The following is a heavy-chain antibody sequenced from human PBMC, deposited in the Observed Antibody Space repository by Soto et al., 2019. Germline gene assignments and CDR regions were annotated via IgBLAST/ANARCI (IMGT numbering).Heavy chain of an antibody. CDR2: INQDGREK. D-gene: IGHD2-15*01. CDR3: AGESVVVVRPNRGNSFDI. J-gene: IGHJ3*02. CDR1: GFTFNYYW. Sequence: EVSVVESGGGLVQPGGSLRLSCAASGFTFNYYWMSWVRQAPGKGLEWVANINQDGREKYYADSVRGRFAISRDNANNSLYLQMDNLRVEDTAVYSCAGESVVVVRPNRGNSFDICGQGTKVTVSS. V-gene: IGHV3-7*01.